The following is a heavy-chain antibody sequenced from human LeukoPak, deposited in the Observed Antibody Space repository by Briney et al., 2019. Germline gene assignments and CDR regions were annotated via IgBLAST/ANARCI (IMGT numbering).Heavy chain of an antibody. Sequence: GGSLRLSCAASGFTFSSYAMSWFRQAPGKGLEWVSAISGSGGSTYYADSVKGRFTISRDNSKNTLYLQMNSLRAEDTAVYYCAKPIRYCSSTSCNPTDYWGQGTLVTVSS. V-gene: IGHV3-23*01. CDR3: AKPIRYCSSTSCNPTDY. CDR2: ISGSGGST. D-gene: IGHD2-2*01. CDR1: GFTFSSYA. J-gene: IGHJ4*02.